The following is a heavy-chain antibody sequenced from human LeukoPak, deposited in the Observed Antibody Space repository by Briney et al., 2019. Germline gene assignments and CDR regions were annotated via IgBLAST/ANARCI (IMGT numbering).Heavy chain of an antibody. J-gene: IGHJ4*02. Sequence: GGSLRLSCAASGFTFSTYWMSWVRQAPGKGLEWVANIKGDGSEKNYVGSVKGRFTISRDNVKNSLYLQMNSLRAEDTAVYYCAKDTPFGGNWGQGTLVTVSS. V-gene: IGHV3-7*01. CDR3: AKDTPFGGN. CDR1: GFTFSTYW. CDR2: IKGDGSEK. D-gene: IGHD1-26*01.